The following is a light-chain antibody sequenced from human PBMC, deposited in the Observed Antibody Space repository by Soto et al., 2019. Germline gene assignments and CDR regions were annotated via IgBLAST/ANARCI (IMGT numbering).Light chain of an antibody. Sequence: QSALTQLASVSGSPGQSITISCTGTSSDVGSYNYVSWYQQHPGKAPKLMIYEVSNRPSGVSNRFSGSKSGNTASLTISGLQAEDVADYYCSSYTSSSWVFGGGTKLTVL. V-gene: IGLV2-14*01. CDR1: SSDVGSYNY. CDR3: SSYTSSSWV. J-gene: IGLJ3*02. CDR2: EVS.